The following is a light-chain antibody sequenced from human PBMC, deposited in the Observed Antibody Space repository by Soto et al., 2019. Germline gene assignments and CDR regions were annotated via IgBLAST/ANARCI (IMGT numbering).Light chain of an antibody. CDR3: QQFNYWPPIT. CDR2: GAS. V-gene: IGKV3-15*01. CDR1: QSVSSN. Sequence: DIVLTQSPATLSVSPGERATLSCRASQSVSSNLALYQQKPGRAPRLPIYGASTRATGIPARFSGSGSGTEFTLTISSLQSEDFAVYYCQQFNYWPPITFGQGTRLEIK. J-gene: IGKJ5*01.